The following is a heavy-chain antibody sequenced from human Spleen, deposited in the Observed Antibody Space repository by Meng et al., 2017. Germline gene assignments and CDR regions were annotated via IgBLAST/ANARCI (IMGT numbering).Heavy chain of an antibody. CDR3: ARGPTTMAHDFDY. CDR1: GGSFSDYY. V-gene: IGHV4-34*01. Sequence: QGQLPQWGAGLLKPSEPLSLTCVVSGGSFSDYYWSWIRQPPGKGLEWIGEINHSGSTNYNPSLESRATISVDTSQNNLSLKLSSVTAADSAVYYCARGPTTMAHDFDYWGQGTLVTVSS. D-gene: IGHD4-11*01. CDR2: INHSGST. J-gene: IGHJ4*02.